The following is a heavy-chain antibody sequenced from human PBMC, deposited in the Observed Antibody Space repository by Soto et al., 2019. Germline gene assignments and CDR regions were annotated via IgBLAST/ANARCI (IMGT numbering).Heavy chain of an antibody. CDR3: ARDDSGSGLIRNDY. J-gene: IGHJ4*02. D-gene: IGHD6-25*01. CDR2: ISAYNGNT. V-gene: IGHV1-18*01. CDR1: GSTFTSYG. Sequence: ASVTVSCTASGSTFTSYGISWVRQAPGQGLEWMGWISAYNGNTNYAQKLQGRVTMTTDTSTSTAYMEVRSLRSDDTAVYYCARDDSGSGLIRNDYWGQGTLVTVSS.